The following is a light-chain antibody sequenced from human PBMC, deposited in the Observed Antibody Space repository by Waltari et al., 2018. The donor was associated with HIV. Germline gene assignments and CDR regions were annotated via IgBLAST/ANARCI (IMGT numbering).Light chain of an antibody. J-gene: IGKJ5*01. Sequence: EIVLTQSPAALVLSPGERATLSCRASQSVNTYLAWYQQKCGQPPRLLIYDASTRATGIPARFTGNGSGTDFTLTISSLEPEDFAVYFCQQRTNRPPITFGQGTRLELK. CDR1: QSVNTY. V-gene: IGKV3-11*01. CDR3: QQRTNRPPIT. CDR2: DAS.